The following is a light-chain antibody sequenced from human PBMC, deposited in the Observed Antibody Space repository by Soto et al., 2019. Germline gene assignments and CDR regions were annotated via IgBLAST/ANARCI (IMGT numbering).Light chain of an antibody. CDR2: SAS. Sequence: DIQLTQSPSFLSATVGDRVTITCRASEGISTYLAWYQQKPGKAPNLLIYSASTLQSGVPSRFSGSGSGREFTLTISSLQPEDLATFYCQYLNSHRTFGQGTKLEIK. V-gene: IGKV1-9*01. CDR1: EGISTY. CDR3: QYLNSHRT. J-gene: IGKJ2*01.